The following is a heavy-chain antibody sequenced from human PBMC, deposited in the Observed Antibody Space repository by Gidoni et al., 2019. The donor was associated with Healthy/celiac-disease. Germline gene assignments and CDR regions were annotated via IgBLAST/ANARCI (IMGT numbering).Heavy chain of an antibody. CDR1: GGSISSGDYY. D-gene: IGHD6-6*01. CDR2: IYYSGST. CDR3: ARDQLLYSSSSSGFDY. J-gene: IGHJ4*02. V-gene: IGHV4-30-4*01. Sequence: QVQLQESGPGLVKPSQTLSLTCTVSGGSISSGDYYWSWIRQPPGKGLEWIGYIYYSGSTYSNPSLKSRVTISVDTSKNQFSLKLSSVTAADTAVYYCARDQLLYSSSSSGFDYWGQGTLVTVSS.